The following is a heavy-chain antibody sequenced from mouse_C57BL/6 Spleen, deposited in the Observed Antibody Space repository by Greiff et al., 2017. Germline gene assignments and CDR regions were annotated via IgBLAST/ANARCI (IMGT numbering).Heavy chain of an antibody. J-gene: IGHJ4*01. CDR3: ARHYSKGDAMDY. D-gene: IGHD2-5*01. CDR1: GYTFTSYW. V-gene: IGHV1-69*01. CDR2: IDPSDSYT. Sequence: QVQLQQSGAELVMPGASVKLSCKASGYTFTSYWMHWVKQRPGQGLEWIGEIDPSDSYTNYNQKFKGKSTLTVDKSSSTAYMQLSSLTSEDSAVYYCARHYSKGDAMDYWGQGTSDTVSS.